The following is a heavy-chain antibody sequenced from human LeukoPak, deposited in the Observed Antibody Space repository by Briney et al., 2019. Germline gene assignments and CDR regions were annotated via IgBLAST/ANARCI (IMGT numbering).Heavy chain of an antibody. CDR1: GGSISSDRYY. V-gene: IGHV4-39*01. J-gene: IGHJ4*02. CDR3: ARGPEIAAAGLDY. Sequence: SETLSLTCTVSGGSISSDRYYWGWIRQPPGKGLEWIGSIYYSGSTYYNPSLKSRVTISVDTSKNQFSLRLSSVTAADTALYYCARGPEIAAAGLDYWGQGTLVTVSS. CDR2: IYYSGST. D-gene: IGHD6-13*01.